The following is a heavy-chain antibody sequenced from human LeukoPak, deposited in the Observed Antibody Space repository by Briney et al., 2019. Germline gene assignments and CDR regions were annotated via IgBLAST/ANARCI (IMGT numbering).Heavy chain of an antibody. J-gene: IGHJ3*02. V-gene: IGHV3-21*01. CDR3: ARTGPHDAFDI. D-gene: IGHD1-1*01. Sequence: GGSLRLSCAASGFTFSSYSINWVRQAPGKGLEWVSSISSSSSYIYYADSVKGRFTISRDNAKNSLYLQMNSLRAEDTAVYYCARTGPHDAFDIWGQGTMVTVSS. CDR2: ISSSSSYI. CDR1: GFTFSSYS.